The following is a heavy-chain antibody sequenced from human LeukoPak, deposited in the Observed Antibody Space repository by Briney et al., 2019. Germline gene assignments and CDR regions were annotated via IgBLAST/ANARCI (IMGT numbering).Heavy chain of an antibody. J-gene: IGHJ3*02. Sequence: PGGSLRLSCAASGFTFSTYWMHWVRQAPGKGLVWASRINPDGSGTDYADSVKGRFTISRDNAKNTLYLQMNSLRAEDTGLYYCARGATYYAPWKDAFDIWGQGTTVTVSS. CDR1: GFTFSTYW. CDR2: INPDGSGT. V-gene: IGHV3-74*01. D-gene: IGHD3-10*01. CDR3: ARGATYYAPWKDAFDI.